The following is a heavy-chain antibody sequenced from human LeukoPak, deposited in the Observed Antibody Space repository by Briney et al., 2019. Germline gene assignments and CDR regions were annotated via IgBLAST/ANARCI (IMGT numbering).Heavy chain of an antibody. V-gene: IGHV3-43D*03. D-gene: IGHD5-12*01. J-gene: IGHJ4*02. CDR1: GFTFDDYA. Sequence: PGGSLRLSCAASGFTFDDYAMHWVRQAPGKGLEWVSLISWDGGSTYYADSVKGRFTISRDNSKNSLYLQMNSLRAEDTALYYCAKDPGLRGYSGYSWGQGTLVTVSS. CDR2: ISWDGGST. CDR3: AKDPGLRGYSGYS.